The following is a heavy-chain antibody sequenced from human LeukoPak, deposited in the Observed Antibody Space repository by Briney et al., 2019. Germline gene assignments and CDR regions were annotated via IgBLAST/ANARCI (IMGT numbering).Heavy chain of an antibody. Sequence: SETLSLTCTVSDDSITLYYWTWIRQPPGKGLEWIGYVDHTGSTNFNPSLNGRVTISRDTSKNQFSLKLSSVTAADTAVYYCARLSGYDWESFYDYWGQGTLVTVSS. J-gene: IGHJ4*02. V-gene: IGHV4-59*01. D-gene: IGHD5-12*01. CDR2: VDHTGST. CDR3: ARLSGYDWESFYDY. CDR1: DDSITLYY.